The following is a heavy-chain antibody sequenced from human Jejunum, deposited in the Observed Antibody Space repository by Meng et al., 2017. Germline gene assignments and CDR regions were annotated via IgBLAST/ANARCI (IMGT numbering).Heavy chain of an antibody. CDR3: ARDKFYVGDCIDS. Sequence: GGSLRLSCVGSGLTFSGHEMNWFRQAPGKGLEWISYISDRDSNIFYSDSVKGRFTISRDNAKNSLYLQMNSLRTEDTAVYYCARDKFYVGDCIDSWGQGALVTVSS. V-gene: IGHV3-48*03. CDR2: ISDRDSNI. J-gene: IGHJ4*02. CDR1: GLTFSGHE. D-gene: IGHD2-21*02.